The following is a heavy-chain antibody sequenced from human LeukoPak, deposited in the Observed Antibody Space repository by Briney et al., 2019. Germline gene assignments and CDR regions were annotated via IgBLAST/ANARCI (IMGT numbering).Heavy chain of an antibody. D-gene: IGHD2-15*01. CDR2: ISTSGSTI. CDR3: AREVVVASDAFDI. J-gene: IGHJ3*02. CDR1: GFTFSSYA. V-gene: IGHV3-11*01. Sequence: GGSLRLSCAASGFTFSSYAMSWIRQAPGKGPEWISYISTSGSTIYYADSVKGRFTISRDNAKKSLYLQMNSLRADDTAVYYCAREVVVASDAFDIWGQGTMVTVSS.